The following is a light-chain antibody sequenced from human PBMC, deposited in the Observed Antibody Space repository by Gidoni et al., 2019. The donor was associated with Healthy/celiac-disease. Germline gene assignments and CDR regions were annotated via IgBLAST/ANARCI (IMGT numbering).Light chain of an antibody. CDR3: QQYGSSPQWT. CDR1: QSVSSSY. CDR2: GAS. J-gene: IGKJ1*01. Sequence: ELVFTQSPCTLSLSPGERATLSCRASQSVSSSYLAWYQQKTGQAPRLLIYGASSRATGIPDRFSGSGSGTDFTLTISRLEPEDFAVYYCQQYGSSPQWTFGQGTKVEIK. V-gene: IGKV3-20*01.